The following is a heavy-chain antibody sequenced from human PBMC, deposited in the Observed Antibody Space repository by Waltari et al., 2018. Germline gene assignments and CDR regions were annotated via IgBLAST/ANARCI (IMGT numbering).Heavy chain of an antibody. CDR3: ARGTMGTYDY. CDR2: ISSGSTTI. J-gene: IGHJ4*02. V-gene: IGHV3-21*01. Sequence: EVQLVESGEDLVKPGGSLRLSCAASGFTFGSYSMNWVRQAPGKGLEWVSSISSGSTTIHYADSVKGRFTISRDNAKKSLYLQMNSLRAEDMAVYYCARGTMGTYDYWGQGTLVTVSS. CDR1: GFTFGSYS. D-gene: IGHD3-10*01.